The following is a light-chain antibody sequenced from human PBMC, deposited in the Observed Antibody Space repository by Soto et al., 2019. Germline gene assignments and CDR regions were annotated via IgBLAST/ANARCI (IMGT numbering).Light chain of an antibody. CDR3: QSFDTSLCEVV. CDR1: SSNIGAGYH. CDR2: GST. Sequence: QSVLTQPPSVSGAPGQRVTISCTGSSSNIGAGYHVHWYQQFPGTAPKLLIYGSTNRPSGVPDRFSGSKSGTSASLAIRGRQGEDEADYYCQSFDTSLCEVVFGGGTKLTVL. V-gene: IGLV1-40*01. J-gene: IGLJ2*01.